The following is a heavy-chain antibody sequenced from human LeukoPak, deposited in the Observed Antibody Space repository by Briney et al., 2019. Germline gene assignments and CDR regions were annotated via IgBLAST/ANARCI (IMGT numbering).Heavy chain of an antibody. J-gene: IGHJ4*02. CDR3: ARDYYDFWSGSLYYFDY. CDR1: GLFFSTNW. CDR2: IKPDGRDK. Sequence: AGGSLRLSCAASGLFFSTNWMSWVRQAPGKGLEWVATIKPDGRDKYYVDSVKGRFTMSRDNGKNSVYLQMSSLRAEDTAVYYCARDYYDFWSGSLYYFDYWGQGTLVTVSS. D-gene: IGHD3-3*01. V-gene: IGHV3-7*01.